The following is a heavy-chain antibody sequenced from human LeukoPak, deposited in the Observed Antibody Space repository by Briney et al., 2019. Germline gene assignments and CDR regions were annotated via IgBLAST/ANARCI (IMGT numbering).Heavy chain of an antibody. CDR2: INPNSGGT. V-gene: IGHV1-2*02. Sequence: ASVKVSCKASGYTFTGYYMHWVRQAPGQGLEWMGWINPNSGGTNYAQKFQGRVTMTRDTSISTAYMELSRLRSDDTAVYYCARPHTAMVKGYYYYYMDVWGKGATATVSS. D-gene: IGHD5-18*01. CDR3: ARPHTAMVKGYYYYYMDV. CDR1: GYTFTGYY. J-gene: IGHJ6*03.